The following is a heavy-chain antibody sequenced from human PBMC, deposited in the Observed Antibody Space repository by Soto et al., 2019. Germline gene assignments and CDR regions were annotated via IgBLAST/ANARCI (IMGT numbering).Heavy chain of an antibody. D-gene: IGHD2-15*01. CDR2: SDPEDGET. J-gene: IGHJ3*02. CDR3: ATGLIMVVATDDTFDI. CDR1: GHTFTEIS. V-gene: IGHV1-24*01. Sequence: QVQLVQSGAEVKKPGASVKVSCKVSGHTFTEISIHWVRQAPGKGLEWMGGSDPEDGETIYAQKWQGRVTMTEDASTGTAYMELSSLRSEDTAVYYCATGLIMVVATDDTFDIWGQGTRVTVSS.